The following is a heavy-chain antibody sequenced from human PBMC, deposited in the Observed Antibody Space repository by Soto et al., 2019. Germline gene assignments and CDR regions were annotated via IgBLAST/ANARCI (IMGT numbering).Heavy chain of an antibody. D-gene: IGHD1-1*01. CDR2: MSGSGGSI. CDR3: AKARTGICRYYYGMDV. CDR1: GFTFSTYA. V-gene: IGHV3-23*01. J-gene: IGHJ6*02. Sequence: GGSLRLSCAGSGFTFSTYAMSWVRQAPGKGLEWVAGMSGSGGSIYYADSVKGRFTISRDNSKSTLYLHMNSLRAEDTALYYCAKARTGICRYYYGMDVWGQGTTVTVSS.